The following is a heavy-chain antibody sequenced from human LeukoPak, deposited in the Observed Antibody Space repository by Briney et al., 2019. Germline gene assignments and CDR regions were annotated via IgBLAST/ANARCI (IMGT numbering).Heavy chain of an antibody. V-gene: IGHV3-21*01. D-gene: IGHD5-12*01. J-gene: IGHJ4*02. CDR1: GFTFSTYT. CDR2: ISASTSYI. CDR3: ARDRGADY. Sequence: GGSLRLSCAASGFTFSTYTMNWVRQAPGKRLEWVSSISASTSYINYADSVKGRFTISRDNAENSLYLQMNSLRAEDTAVYYCARDRGADYWGQGTLVTVSS.